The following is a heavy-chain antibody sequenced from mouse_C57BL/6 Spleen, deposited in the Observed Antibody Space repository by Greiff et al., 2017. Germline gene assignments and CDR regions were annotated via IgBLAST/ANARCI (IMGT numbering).Heavy chain of an antibody. V-gene: IGHV2-3*01. CDR2: IWGDGST. J-gene: IGHJ3*01. CDR1: GFSLTSYG. Sequence: VKLVESGPGLVAPSQSLSITCTVSGFSLTSYGVSWVRQPPGKGLEWLGVIWGDGSTNYHSALISRLSISKDNSKSQVFLKLNSLQADDTATYYCAKEGPASYSNPFAYWGQGTLVTVSA. CDR3: AKEGPASYSNPFAY. D-gene: IGHD2-5*01.